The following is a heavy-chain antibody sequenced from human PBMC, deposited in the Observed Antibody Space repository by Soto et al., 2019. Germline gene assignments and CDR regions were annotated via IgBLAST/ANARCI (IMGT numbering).Heavy chain of an antibody. V-gene: IGHV4-39*01. CDR2: IYYSGST. Sequence: SETLSLTCTVSGGSISSSSYYWGWIRQPPGKGLEWIGSIYYSGSTYYNPSLKSRVTISVDTSKNQFSLKLSSVTAADTAVYYCARGKVVPAAFEWFDPWGQGTLVTVSS. CDR1: GGSISSSSYY. CDR3: ARGKVVPAAFEWFDP. J-gene: IGHJ5*02. D-gene: IGHD2-2*01.